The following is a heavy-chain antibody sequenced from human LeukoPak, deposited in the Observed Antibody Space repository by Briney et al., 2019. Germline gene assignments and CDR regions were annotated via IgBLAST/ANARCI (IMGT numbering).Heavy chain of an antibody. V-gene: IGHV4-39*01. CDR2: IYYSGST. D-gene: IGHD2-2*02. CDR3: ARLGGIVIVPTAILPSFIDV. Sequence: KTSETLSLTCTVSGGSISSNNYYWGWIRQSPGKGLEWIGNIYYSGSTYYNPSLKSRVTISVDTSKNHFSLKLSSVTAADTAVYYCARLGGIVIVPTAILPSFIDVWGKGTTVTVSS. CDR1: GGSISSNNYY. J-gene: IGHJ6*03.